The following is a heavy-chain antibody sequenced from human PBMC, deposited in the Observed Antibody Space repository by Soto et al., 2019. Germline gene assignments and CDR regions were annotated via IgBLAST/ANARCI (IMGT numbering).Heavy chain of an antibody. CDR2: FDPGDGET. J-gene: IGHJ4*02. D-gene: IGHD6-19*01. CDR3: ATDDFGAVAVDFDY. Sequence: ASVKVSCKVSGYRLTELSMHWVRQAPGKGLEWMGGFDPGDGETFYAQKFQGRVTMTEDTSTDIAYMELSSLTSEDTAVYYCATDDFGAVAVDFDYWGQGTLVTVSS. V-gene: IGHV1-24*01. CDR1: GYRLTELS.